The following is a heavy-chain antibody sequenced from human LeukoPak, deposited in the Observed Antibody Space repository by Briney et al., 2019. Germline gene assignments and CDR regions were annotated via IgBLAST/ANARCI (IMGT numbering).Heavy chain of an antibody. CDR3: ARAPVLEWLLGSYWYFDL. D-gene: IGHD3-3*01. Sequence: SQTLSLTCTVSGGSISSGDYYWSWIRQPPGKGLEWIGYIYYSGSTYYNPSLKSRVTISVDTSKNQFSLKLSSVTAADTAVYYCARAPVLEWLLGSYWYFDLWGRGTLVTVSS. J-gene: IGHJ2*01. V-gene: IGHV4-30-4*08. CDR2: IYYSGST. CDR1: GGSISSGDYY.